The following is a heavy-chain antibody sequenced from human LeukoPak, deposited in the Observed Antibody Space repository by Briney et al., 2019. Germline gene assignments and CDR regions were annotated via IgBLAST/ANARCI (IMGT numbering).Heavy chain of an antibody. CDR3: ATVDYGSGRPDY. J-gene: IGHJ4*02. Sequence: GASVKVSCKASGYTFTNYGINWVRQAPGQGLEWMGWISTYNGNTNYAQKFQGRVTMTEDTSTDTAYMELSSLRSEDTAVYYCATVDYGSGRPDYWGQGTLVTVSS. CDR2: ISTYNGNT. CDR1: GYTFTNYG. V-gene: IGHV1-18*01. D-gene: IGHD3-10*01.